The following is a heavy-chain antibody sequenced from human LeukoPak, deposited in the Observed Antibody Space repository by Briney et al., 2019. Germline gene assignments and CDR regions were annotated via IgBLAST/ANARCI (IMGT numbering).Heavy chain of an antibody. D-gene: IGHD3-10*01. J-gene: IGHJ4*02. CDR1: GGSISSYY. CDR3: ARHEGLYYYGSGSYFDY. Sequence: SETLSLTCTVSGGSISSYYWSWIRQPPGKGLEWIGYIYYSGSTNYNPSLKSRVTISVDTSKNQFSLKLSSVTAADTAVYYCARHEGLYYYGSGSYFDYWGQGTLVIVSS. V-gene: IGHV4-59*08. CDR2: IYYSGST.